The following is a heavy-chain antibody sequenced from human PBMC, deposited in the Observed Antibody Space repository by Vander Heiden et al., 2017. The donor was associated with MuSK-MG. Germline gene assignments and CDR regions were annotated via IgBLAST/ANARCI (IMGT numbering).Heavy chain of an antibody. V-gene: IGHV1-69*01. Sequence: SCKASGGTFSSDAVSWVRQAPGQGLEWMGGFIPIFGTTNFAQKFQGRVTITADESTSTAYMELSSLTSEDTAVYYCARAPDIVVGGLALDVWGKGTTVTVSS. CDR3: ARAPDIVVGGLALDV. J-gene: IGHJ6*04. CDR1: GGTFSSDA. D-gene: IGHD2-15*01. CDR2: FIPIFGTT.